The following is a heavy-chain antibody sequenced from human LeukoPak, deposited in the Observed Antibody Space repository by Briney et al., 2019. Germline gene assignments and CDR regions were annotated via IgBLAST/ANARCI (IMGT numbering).Heavy chain of an antibody. CDR1: GDSISSYY. V-gene: IGHV4-59*01. CDR3: AREAPWGIAAAFGRAFDI. Sequence: SETLSLTCTVSGDSISSYYWIWIRQPPGKGLEWIGYIYYSGSTNYNLSLKSRVTISVDTSKNQFSLKLSSVTAADTAVYYCAREAPWGIAAAFGRAFDIWGQGIMVTVSS. J-gene: IGHJ3*02. D-gene: IGHD6-13*01. CDR2: IYYSGST.